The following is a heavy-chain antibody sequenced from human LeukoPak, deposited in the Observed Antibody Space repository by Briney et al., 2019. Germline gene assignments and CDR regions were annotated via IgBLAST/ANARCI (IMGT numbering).Heavy chain of an antibody. J-gene: IGHJ4*02. CDR3: AREGLRNVHNPLGY. Sequence: SETLSLTCTVSGGSISSSSYYWGWIRQPPGKGLEWIGSIYNSGSTYYNSSLKSRVTISVDTSKNQFSLKLSSVTAADTAVYYCAREGLRNVHNPLGYWGQGTLVTVSS. V-gene: IGHV4-39*02. CDR1: GGSISSSSYY. CDR2: IYNSGST. D-gene: IGHD5-24*01.